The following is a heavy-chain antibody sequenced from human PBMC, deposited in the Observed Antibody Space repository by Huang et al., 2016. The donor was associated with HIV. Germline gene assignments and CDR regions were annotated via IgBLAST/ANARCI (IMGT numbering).Heavy chain of an antibody. CDR1: GFTFSTYN. J-gene: IGHJ3*02. CDR3: ARFGSYYYGSGSYLDAFDI. CDR2: STSMSGSI. Sequence: EVQLMESGGGLVQPGGSLRLSCAASGFTFSTYNMNWVRQAPGKGLELGSYSTSMSGSIYYADSVKGRFTISRDNAKNSLYLQMNSLRAEDTAVYYCARFGSYYYGSGSYLDAFDIWGQGTMVTVSS. D-gene: IGHD3-10*01. V-gene: IGHV3-48*01.